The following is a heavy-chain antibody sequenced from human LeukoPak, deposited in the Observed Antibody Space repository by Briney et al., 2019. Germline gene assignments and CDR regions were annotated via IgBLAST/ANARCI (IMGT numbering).Heavy chain of an antibody. V-gene: IGHV4-59*01. CDR2: IYYSGST. CDR1: GGSISSYY. Sequence: SETLSLTCTVSGGSISSYYWSWIRQPPGKGLEWIGYIYYSGSTNYNPSLKSRVTVSVDKSKNQFSLKLSSVTAADTAVYYCAREGYCSSTSCSFDYRGQGTLVTVSS. D-gene: IGHD2-2*01. CDR3: AREGYCSSTSCSFDY. J-gene: IGHJ4*02.